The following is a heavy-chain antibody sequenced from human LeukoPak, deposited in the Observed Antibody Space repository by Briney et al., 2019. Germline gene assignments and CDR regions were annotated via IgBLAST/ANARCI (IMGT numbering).Heavy chain of an antibody. V-gene: IGHV3-48*01. CDR2: ISSSSSTI. CDR1: GFTFSSYS. Sequence: GGSLRLSCAASGFTFSSYSMNWVRQAPGKGLEWVSYISSSSSTIYYADSVKGRFTISRDNAKNSLYLQMNSLRAEDTAVYYCARAFRGYSYSYGYWGQGTLVTVSS. J-gene: IGHJ4*02. CDR3: ARAFRGYSYSYGY. D-gene: IGHD5-18*01.